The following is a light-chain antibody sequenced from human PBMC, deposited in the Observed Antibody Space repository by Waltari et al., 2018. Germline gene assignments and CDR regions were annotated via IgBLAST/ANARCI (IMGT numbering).Light chain of an antibody. J-gene: IGLJ2*01. Sequence: QSALTQPASVSGSPGQAITISCTGTRSDVGCFNYVSWYQQHPGKAPKLMIYEVHNRPSGVSNRFSGAKSGNTASLTISGLQAEDEAYYYCSSYTGSTALVFGGGTKLTVL. CDR1: RSDVGCFNY. V-gene: IGLV2-14*01. CDR2: EVH. CDR3: SSYTGSTALV.